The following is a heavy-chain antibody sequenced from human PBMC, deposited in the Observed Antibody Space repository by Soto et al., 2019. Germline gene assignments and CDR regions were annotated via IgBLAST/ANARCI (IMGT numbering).Heavy chain of an antibody. J-gene: IGHJ4*02. CDR3: ARVGGNWNYDYLDY. CDR2: MNPNSGDT. V-gene: IGHV1-8*01. Sequence: QVQLVQSGAEVKKPGASVKVACKASGYTFTNHDINWVRQATGQGPAWMGWMNPNSGDTGYAQNFQDRRSMTRNTSTRTAYMELSSLRSADTAVYYCARVGGNWNYDYLDYWGQGTLVTVSS. D-gene: IGHD1-7*01. CDR1: GYTFTNHD.